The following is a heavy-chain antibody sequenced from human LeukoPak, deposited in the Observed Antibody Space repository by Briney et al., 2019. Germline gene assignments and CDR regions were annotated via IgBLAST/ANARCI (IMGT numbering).Heavy chain of an antibody. CDR3: ARVAARDRVFDY. V-gene: IGHV4-34*01. CDR1: GGSFSGYY. J-gene: IGHJ4*02. CDR2: INHSGST. Sequence: PSETLSLTCAVYGGSFSGYYWSWVRQPPGKGLEWIGEINHSGSTNYNPSLKSRVTISVDTSKNQFPLKLSSVTAADTAVYYCARVAARDRVFDYWGQGTLVTVSS. D-gene: IGHD6-6*01.